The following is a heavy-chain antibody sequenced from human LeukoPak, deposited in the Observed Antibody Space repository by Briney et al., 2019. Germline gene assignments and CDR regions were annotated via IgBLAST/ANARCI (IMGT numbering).Heavy chain of an antibody. D-gene: IGHD1-7*01. Sequence: GGSLRLSCAVSGFAFGSEAMSWVRQSPARGLEWVASISPGGGTTYYADYVKGRFTISRDNAKNSLYLQMNSLRAEDTAVYYCVKGTVFYYFDYWGQGTLVTVSS. CDR3: VKGTVFYYFDY. CDR1: GFAFGSEA. CDR2: ISPGGGTT. V-gene: IGHV3-23*01. J-gene: IGHJ4*02.